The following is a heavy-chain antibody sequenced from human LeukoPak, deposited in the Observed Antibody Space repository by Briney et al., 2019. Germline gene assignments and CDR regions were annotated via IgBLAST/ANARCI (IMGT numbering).Heavy chain of an antibody. Sequence: GGSLRLSCAASGFTFDDYAMHWVRQAPGKGLEWVSLISWDGGSTYYADSVKGRFTISRDNAKNSLYLHMNSLRADDTAVYYCARGYRDSSRYPNFDPWGQGTLVTVSS. J-gene: IGHJ5*02. CDR2: ISWDGGST. CDR1: GFTFDDYA. V-gene: IGHV3-43D*03. D-gene: IGHD6-13*01. CDR3: ARGYRDSSRYPNFDP.